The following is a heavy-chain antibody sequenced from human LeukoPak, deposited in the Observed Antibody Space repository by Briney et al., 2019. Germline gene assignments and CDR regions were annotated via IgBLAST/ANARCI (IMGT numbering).Heavy chain of an antibody. J-gene: IGHJ5*02. D-gene: IGHD6-13*01. V-gene: IGHV4-61*02. CDR2: IYTSGST. CDR1: GGSISSGDYY. Sequence: PSETLSLTCTVSGGSISSGDYYWGWIRQPPGKGLEWIGRIYTSGSTNYNPSLKSRVTMSVDTSKNQFSLKLSSVTAADTAVYYCARGSRIAARFDPWGQGTLVTVSS. CDR3: ARGSRIAARFDP.